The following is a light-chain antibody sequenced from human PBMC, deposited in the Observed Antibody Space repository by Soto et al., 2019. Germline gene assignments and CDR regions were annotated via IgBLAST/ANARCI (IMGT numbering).Light chain of an antibody. V-gene: IGLV1-51*01. Sequence: QSALTQPPSVSAAPGQKVTISCSGSSSNIGNNFVTWYQQLPGTAPKLLIYDNNKRPSGIPDRFSGSQSGTSATLGITGLQTGDEAVYYCGSWDSSNTRLFGGGTKVTVL. CDR3: GSWDSSNTRL. CDR2: DNN. CDR1: SSNIGNNF. J-gene: IGLJ2*01.